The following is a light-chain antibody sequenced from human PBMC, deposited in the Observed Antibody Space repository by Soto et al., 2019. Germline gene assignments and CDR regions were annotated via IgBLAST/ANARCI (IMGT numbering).Light chain of an antibody. CDR2: GNS. J-gene: IGLJ2*01. V-gene: IGLV1-40*01. CDR3: QSYDSSQSGLV. CDR1: SSNIGAGYD. Sequence: QSVLTQPPSVSGAPGQRVTISCTGSSSNIGAGYDVHWYQQLPGTAPKLLIYGNSNRPSGVPDRFSGSKSGTSASLAITGLQAEDDADYSCQSYDSSQSGLVFGGGTKVTVL.